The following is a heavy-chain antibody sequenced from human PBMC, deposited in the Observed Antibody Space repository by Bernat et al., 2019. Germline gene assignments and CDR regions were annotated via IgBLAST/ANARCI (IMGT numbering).Heavy chain of an antibody. D-gene: IGHD6-6*01. CDR2: ISSSSSYT. CDR1: GFTFSDYY. V-gene: IGHV3-11*05. CDR3: ARDGSSSRKAFDY. J-gene: IGHJ4*02. Sequence: QVQLVESGGGLVKPGGSLRLSCAASGFTFSDYYMSWIRQAPGKGLEWVSYISSSSSYTNYADSVKGRFTISRDNAKNSLYLQMNSLRAEDTAVYYCARDGSSSRKAFDYWGQGTLVTVSS.